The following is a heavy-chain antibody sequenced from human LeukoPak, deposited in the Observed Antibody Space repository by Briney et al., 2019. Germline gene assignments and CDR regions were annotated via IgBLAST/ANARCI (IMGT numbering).Heavy chain of an antibody. CDR1: GASVRSDH. CDR3: AGDLSVNAFDI. CDR2: MHGSGSP. D-gene: IGHD2/OR15-2a*01. V-gene: IGHV4-59*02. Sequence: PSETLSLTCTVSGASVRSDHWNWIRQPPGKGLEWIAYMHGSGSPNYNPSLASRLTLSLDVTENLLSLKLTSVTAADTAVYFCAGDLSVNAFDIWGQGTLVTVSS. J-gene: IGHJ3*02.